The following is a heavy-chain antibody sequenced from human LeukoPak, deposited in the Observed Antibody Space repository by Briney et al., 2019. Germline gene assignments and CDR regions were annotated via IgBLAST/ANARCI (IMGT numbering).Heavy chain of an antibody. Sequence: ASLTVSCTTSGYTFTTYGVTWVRQAPGQGLEWMGWISAYNGNTNYAQKFQGRVTLTADTSTSTVNMELRSLTSDDTAVYYCARVLRQNWFDPWGQGTLVTVSS. CDR3: ARVLRQNWFDP. D-gene: IGHD5-12*01. V-gene: IGHV1-18*01. CDR1: GYTFTTYG. J-gene: IGHJ5*02. CDR2: ISAYNGNT.